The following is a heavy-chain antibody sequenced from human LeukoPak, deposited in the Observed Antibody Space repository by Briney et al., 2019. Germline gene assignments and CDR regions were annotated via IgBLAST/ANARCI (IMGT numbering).Heavy chain of an antibody. V-gene: IGHV4-34*01. CDR2: INHSGST. Sequence: PAETLSLTCAVYGGSFSGYYWSWIRQPPGKGLEWIGEINHSGSTNYNPSHQSRATISIEETKKQSPLMLSSVTAADTAVYYCARVRFLRGWSVGNAAFDIWGQGTMVTVSS. CDR1: GGSFSGYY. D-gene: IGHD6-19*01. J-gene: IGHJ3*02. CDR3: ARVRFLRGWSVGNAAFDI.